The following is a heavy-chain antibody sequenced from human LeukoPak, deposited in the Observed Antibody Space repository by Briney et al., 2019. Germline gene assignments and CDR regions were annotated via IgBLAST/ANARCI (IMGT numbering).Heavy chain of an antibody. Sequence: ASVKVSCKASGYTFTSYGISWVRQAPGQGLEWMGWISAYNGNTNYAQKFQGRVTMTRDTSISTAYMELSRLRSDDTAVYYCARILIAMVITDDAFDIWGQGTMVTVSS. D-gene: IGHD3-22*01. CDR2: ISAYNGNT. V-gene: IGHV1-18*01. CDR1: GYTFTSYG. CDR3: ARILIAMVITDDAFDI. J-gene: IGHJ3*02.